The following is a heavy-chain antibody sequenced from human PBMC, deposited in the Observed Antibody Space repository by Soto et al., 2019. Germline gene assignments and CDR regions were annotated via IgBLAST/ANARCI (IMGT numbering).Heavy chain of an antibody. D-gene: IGHD3-3*01. CDR2: ISNDGGNK. CDR1: GFTLSNYA. CDR3: AKGTDFWSGNMPHYLDY. V-gene: IGHV3-30-3*01. Sequence: PGGSLRLSCAASGFTLSNYAMHWVRQAPGKGLEWVAIISNDGGNKFYADSVKGRFTISRDSSKSTLYLRMNSLRAEDTAVYYCAKGTDFWSGNMPHYLDYWGQGTLVTVSS. J-gene: IGHJ4*02.